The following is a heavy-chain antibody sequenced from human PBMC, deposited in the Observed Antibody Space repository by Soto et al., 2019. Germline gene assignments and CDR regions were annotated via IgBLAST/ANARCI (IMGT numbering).Heavy chain of an antibody. Sequence: QVHLVQSGAEVKKPGASVNVSCKASGYTFTNFGLNWVRQAPGQGLEWMAWISPFNGKTDYAQKVPGRVTVTTATSTATDYMEMSSLTSDDPAVYYCARQPGVVGTADLYGMDVWGQGTMVNVSS. D-gene: IGHD2-21*02. J-gene: IGHJ6*01. CDR1: GYTFTNFG. CDR3: ARQPGVVGTADLYGMDV. CDR2: ISPFNGKT. V-gene: IGHV1-18*01.